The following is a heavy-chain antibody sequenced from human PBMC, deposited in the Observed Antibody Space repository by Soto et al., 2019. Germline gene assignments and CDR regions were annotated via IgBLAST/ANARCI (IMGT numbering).Heavy chain of an antibody. CDR2: IHYSGST. D-gene: IGHD3-16*01. CDR1: GVSITSHY. V-gene: IGHV4-59*11. CDR3: TVGGAGHPFDY. J-gene: IGHJ4*02. Sequence: PSETLSLTCTVSGVSITSHYWTWIRQPPGKGLEWIGNIHYSGSTNYSPSLKGRVIISVDTSENQSSLKLSSVTTADTAVYYCTVGGAGHPFDYWGRGTLVTVSS.